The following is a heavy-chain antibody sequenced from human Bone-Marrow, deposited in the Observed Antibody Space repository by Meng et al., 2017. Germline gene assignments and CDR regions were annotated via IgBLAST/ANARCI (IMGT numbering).Heavy chain of an antibody. CDR2: IYYSGST. CDR3: ARDPPQHVYDYVWGSQELVNGMDV. V-gene: IGHV4-39*07. D-gene: IGHD3-16*01. J-gene: IGHJ6*02. Sequence: SETLSLTCIVSGGSISSSSYYWGWIRQPPGKGLEWIGSIYYSGSTYYNPSLKSRVTISVDTSKNQFSLKLSSVTAADTAVYYCARDPPQHVYDYVWGSQELVNGMDVWGQGTTVTVSS. CDR1: GGSISSSSYY.